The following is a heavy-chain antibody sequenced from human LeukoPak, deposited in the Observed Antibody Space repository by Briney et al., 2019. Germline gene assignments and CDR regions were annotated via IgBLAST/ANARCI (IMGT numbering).Heavy chain of an antibody. CDR1: GYTFTTYT. J-gene: IGHJ3*02. V-gene: IGHV1-18*01. CDR3: AREEGAPIAAANI. Sequence: ASVKVSCKASGYTFTTYTISWVRQAPGQGLEWMGWISAYNGNTNFAQKFQGRVTMTTDTYTSTAYMELRSLRSDDTAVYYCAREEGAPIAAANIWGLGTMVIVSS. D-gene: IGHD6-13*01. CDR2: ISAYNGNT.